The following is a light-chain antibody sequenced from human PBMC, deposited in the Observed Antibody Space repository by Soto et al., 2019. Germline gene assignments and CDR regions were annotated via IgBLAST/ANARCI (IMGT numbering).Light chain of an antibody. CDR3: CSHAGDNTYV. J-gene: IGLJ1*01. Sequence: QSVLTQPPSASGSPGQSVTISCTGTSXDVGGYNYVSWYQQHPGKAPKLMIYEVTKRPSGVPDRFSGSKSGNTASLTVSGLQAEDEADYFCCSHAGDNTYVFGTGTKV. V-gene: IGLV2-8*01. CDR2: EVT. CDR1: SXDVGGYNY.